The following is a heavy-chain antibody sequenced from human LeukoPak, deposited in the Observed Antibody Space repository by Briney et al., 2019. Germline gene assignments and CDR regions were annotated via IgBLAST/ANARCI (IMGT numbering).Heavy chain of an antibody. V-gene: IGHV3-11*01. J-gene: IGHJ5*01. CDR2: ISSSGGTI. CDR3: ATSPGRYSEFDS. D-gene: IGHD3-10*01. CDR1: GFSFSDYY. Sequence: GGSLRLSCAASGFSFSDYYMNWIRQAPGKGLEWVSYISSSGGTIYYADSVKGRFTVSRDNARNSLDLRMNSLSAEDSAVYYCATSPGRYSEFDSWGQGTLVSVSS.